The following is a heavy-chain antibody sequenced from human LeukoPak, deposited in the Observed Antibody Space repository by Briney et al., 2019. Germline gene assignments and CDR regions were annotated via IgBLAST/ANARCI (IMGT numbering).Heavy chain of an antibody. CDR3: ARRVAGYGDYVIFDY. CDR1: GGSISSYY. D-gene: IGHD4-17*01. V-gene: IGHV4-59*08. J-gene: IGHJ4*02. CDR2: IYYSGST. Sequence: SETLSLTCTVSGGSISSYYWSWIRQPPGKGLEWIGYIYYSGSTNYNPSLKSRVTIPVDTSKNQFSLKLSSVTAADTAVYYCARRVAGYGDYVIFDYWGQGTLVTVSS.